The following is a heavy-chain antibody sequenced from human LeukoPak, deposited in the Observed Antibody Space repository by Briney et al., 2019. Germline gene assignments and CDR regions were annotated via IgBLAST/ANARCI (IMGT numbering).Heavy chain of an antibody. CDR2: INWNGGST. CDR3: AKRRESGIGSLYYFDY. J-gene: IGHJ4*02. CDR1: GFTFDDYG. D-gene: IGHD1-14*01. V-gene: IGHV3-20*04. Sequence: GGSLRLSCAASGFTFDDYGMSWVRQAPGKGLEWVSGINWNGGSTGYADSVKGRFTISRDNSKNTLYVQMNSLRAEDTALYYCAKRRESGIGSLYYFDYWGQGTLVTVSS.